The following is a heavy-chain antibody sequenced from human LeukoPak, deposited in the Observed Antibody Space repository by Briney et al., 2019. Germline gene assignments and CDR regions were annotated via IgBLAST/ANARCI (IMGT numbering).Heavy chain of an antibody. D-gene: IGHD3-10*01. J-gene: IGHJ5*02. CDR2: INHSGST. CDR3: ARLIRRGGVFDWFDP. Sequence: PSETLSLTCAVYGGSFSDYYWSWIRQPPGKGLEWIGEINHSGSTNYNPSLKSRVTISVDTSKNQFSLKLNSVTAADTAVYYCARLIRRGGVFDWFDPWGQGTLVTVSS. V-gene: IGHV4-34*01. CDR1: GGSFSDYY.